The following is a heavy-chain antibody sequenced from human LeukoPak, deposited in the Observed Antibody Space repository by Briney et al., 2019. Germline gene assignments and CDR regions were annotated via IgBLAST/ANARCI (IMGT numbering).Heavy chain of an antibody. CDR2: IYYSGST. CDR3: ATPGYTAMPWALDY. D-gene: IGHD5-18*01. V-gene: IGHV4-30-4*01. CDR1: GGSISSGDYY. Sequence: PSENLSRNCTVSGGSISSGDYYWSWIRQPPGKGLELIRYIYYSGSTYYNPSLKSRVTISVDTSKNQFSLKLSSVTAADTAVYYCATPGYTAMPWALDYWGQGTLVTVSS. J-gene: IGHJ4*02.